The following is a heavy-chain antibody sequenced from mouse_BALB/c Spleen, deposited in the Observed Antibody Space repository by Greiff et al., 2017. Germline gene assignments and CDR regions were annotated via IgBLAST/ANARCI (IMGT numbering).Heavy chain of an antibody. CDR3: ARSLGKLGGGYFDV. CDR1: GYTFTSYW. D-gene: IGHD4-1*01. J-gene: IGHJ1*01. V-gene: IGHV1S81*02. CDR2: INPSNGRT. Sequence: VQLQQPGAELVKPGASVKLSCKASGYTFTSYWMHWVKQRPGQGLEWIGEINPSNGRTNYNEKFKSKATLTVDKSSSTAYMQLSSLTSEDSAVYYCARSLGKLGGGYFDVWGAGTTVTVSS.